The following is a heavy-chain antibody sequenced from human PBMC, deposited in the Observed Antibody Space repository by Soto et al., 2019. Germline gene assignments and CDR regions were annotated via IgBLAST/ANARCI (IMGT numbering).Heavy chain of an antibody. V-gene: IGHV2-5*02. CDR2: FYWDDAK. J-gene: IGHJ3*02. D-gene: IGHD2-21*01. CDR1: GFSLSTNGVG. CDR3: AHRTVEGPNDVFDI. Sequence: QITLKESGPTLVKPTQTLTLTCTFSGFSLSTNGVGVGWIRQPPGKALEWLALFYWDDAKRYSPSLNSRLTITKDTSKNQVVLTMTNMDPVDTATYYCAHRTVEGPNDVFDIWGQGTMVTVSS.